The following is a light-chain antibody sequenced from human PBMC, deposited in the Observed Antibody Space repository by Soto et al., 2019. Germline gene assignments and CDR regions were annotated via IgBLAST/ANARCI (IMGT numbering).Light chain of an antibody. CDR2: GGS. V-gene: IGKV3-20*01. J-gene: IGKJ1*01. CDR1: QSVSSSS. CDR3: QQYGRSPST. Sequence: IVLTQFPGTRSLSPGERATLSCRASQSVSSSSLAWYQQKPGQAPRLLIYGGSRRATGIPDRFSGSVSGTDFILSISRLEPEDFAMYYCQQYGRSPSTFGPGTKLEFK.